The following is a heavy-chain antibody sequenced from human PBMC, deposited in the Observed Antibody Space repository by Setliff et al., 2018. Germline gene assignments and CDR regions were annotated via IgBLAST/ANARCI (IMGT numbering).Heavy chain of an antibody. CDR1: SYTFTDFG. D-gene: IGHD2-8*01. CDR2: ISPYSGNV. J-gene: IGHJ4*02. CDR3: SRLVRYCTTTTCQSVPGAEV. V-gene: IGHV1-18*01. Sequence: ASVKVSCKASSYTFTDFGINWVRQAPGQGLEWMGWISPYSGNVYSAQKFQGRVTMTTDTSTSTAYMELRSLRSDDTAVYYCSRLVRYCTTTTCQSVPGAEVWGQGTLVTVSS.